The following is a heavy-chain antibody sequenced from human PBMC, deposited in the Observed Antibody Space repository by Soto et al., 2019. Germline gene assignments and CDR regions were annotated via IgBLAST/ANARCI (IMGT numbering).Heavy chain of an antibody. J-gene: IGHJ5*02. CDR2: ISSRGTVK. D-gene: IGHD3-16*02. CDR1: GFTFSNYE. Sequence: EEQLAESGGGLVQPGESLRLSCAASGFTFSNYEMNWVRQAPGKGLEWISYISSRGTVKYNADSVKGRFTISRDNAKNSLYLQMNSLRAEDTAVYYCTRYRWFDAWGQGTLVTVSS. CDR3: TRYRWFDA. V-gene: IGHV3-48*03.